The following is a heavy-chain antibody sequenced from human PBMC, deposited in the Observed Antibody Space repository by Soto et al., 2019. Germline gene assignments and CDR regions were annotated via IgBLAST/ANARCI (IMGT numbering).Heavy chain of an antibody. J-gene: IGHJ5*02. CDR3: ARVVPGAEAWFGP. CDR2: ISLYSDGT. V-gene: IGHV1-18*01. CDR1: GYTFSNYG. Sequence: ASVKVSCKTSGYTFSNYGITWVRQAPGQPLEWLGWISLYSDGTSYAQKFRGRVSLTTDTSTTTAYMELRSLRSDDTAVYYCARVVPGAEAWFGPWGQGTLVTVSS.